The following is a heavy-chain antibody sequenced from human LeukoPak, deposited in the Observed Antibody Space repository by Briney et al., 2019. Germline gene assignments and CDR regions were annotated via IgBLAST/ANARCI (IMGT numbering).Heavy chain of an antibody. V-gene: IGHV1-18*01. CDR2: ISAYNGNT. CDR3: AKDDQWLVDY. J-gene: IGHJ4*02. Sequence: ASVKVSCKASGYTFTSYGISWVRQAPGQGLEWMGWISAYNGNTNYAQKFQGRVTMTTDTPTSSAYMELRSLRSDDTAVYYCAKDDQWLVDYWGQGTLVTVSS. CDR1: GYTFTSYG. D-gene: IGHD6-19*01.